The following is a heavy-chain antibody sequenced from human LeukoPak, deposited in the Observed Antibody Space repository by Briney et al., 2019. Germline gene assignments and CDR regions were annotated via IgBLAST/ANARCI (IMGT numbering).Heavy chain of an antibody. V-gene: IGHV3-33*06. J-gene: IGHJ4*02. D-gene: IGHD2-15*01. CDR1: GFIFSTYG. Sequence: SGGSLRLSCEASGFIFSTYGMHWVRQAPGKGLEWVAVIWYDGSNKYYADSVKGRFTISRDNSKNTLYLQMNSLRAEDTAVYYCAKTPGDCTGGTCYSFDYWGQGSLVTVSS. CDR2: IWYDGSNK. CDR3: AKTPGDCTGGTCYSFDY.